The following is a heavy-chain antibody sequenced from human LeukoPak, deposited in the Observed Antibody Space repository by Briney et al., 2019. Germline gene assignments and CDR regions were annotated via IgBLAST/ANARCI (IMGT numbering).Heavy chain of an antibody. D-gene: IGHD6-19*01. CDR2: IRNDGTNK. CDR1: GFTFSSSG. CDR3: ARRGYSSGWPH. V-gene: IGHV3-30*02. J-gene: IGHJ4*02. Sequence: PGGSLRLSCAASGFTFSSSGMHWVRQAPGKGLEWVAFIRNDGTNKYYADSVKGRFTISRDNAKNSLYLQMNSLRAEDTAVYYCARRGYSSGWPHWGQGTLVTVSS.